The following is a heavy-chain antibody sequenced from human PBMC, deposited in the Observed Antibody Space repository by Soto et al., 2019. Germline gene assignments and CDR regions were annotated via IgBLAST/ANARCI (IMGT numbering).Heavy chain of an antibody. V-gene: IGHV3-23*01. CDR3: AKECRYSSSRGNFDN. Sequence: GGSLRLSCASSGFTFSSYGLSWVRQAPGKGLEWDSGISGSGGSTYYAESVKGRFTISRDNPKNTLYLQMNSLRAEDTAVYYCAKECRYSSSRGNFDNWGQGTLGT. CDR2: ISGSGGST. CDR1: GFTFSSYG. J-gene: IGHJ4*02. D-gene: IGHD6-13*01.